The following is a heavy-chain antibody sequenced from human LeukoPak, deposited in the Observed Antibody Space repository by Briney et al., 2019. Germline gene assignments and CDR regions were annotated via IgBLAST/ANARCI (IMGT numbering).Heavy chain of an antibody. Sequence: PGGSLRLSCAASGFTFSSYAMHWVRQAPGKGLEWVAVISYDGSNKYYADSVKGRFTISRDNSKNTLYLQMNSLRAEDTAVYYCARVFDYGDYRLESLDYWGQGTLVTVSS. CDR2: ISYDGSNK. CDR1: GFTFSSYA. J-gene: IGHJ4*02. D-gene: IGHD4-17*01. CDR3: ARVFDYGDYRLESLDY. V-gene: IGHV3-30-3*01.